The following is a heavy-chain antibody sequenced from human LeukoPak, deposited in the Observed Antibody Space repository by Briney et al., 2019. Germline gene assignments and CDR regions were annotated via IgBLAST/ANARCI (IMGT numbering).Heavy chain of an antibody. CDR2: IYPGDSDA. CDR1: GNSFTKYW. J-gene: IGHJ4*02. Sequence: GESLKISCKGSGNSFTKYWIAWVRQMPGKGLEWMGIIYPGDSDARYSPSFQGQVTMSVDKSISTTYLQWSSLKASDTAMYHCTRLREDGDFFDYWGQGTLITVSS. V-gene: IGHV5-51*01. CDR3: TRLREDGDFFDY. D-gene: IGHD2-21*01.